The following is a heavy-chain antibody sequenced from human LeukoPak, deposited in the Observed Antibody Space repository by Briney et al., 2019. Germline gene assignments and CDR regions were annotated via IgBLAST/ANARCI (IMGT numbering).Heavy chain of an antibody. V-gene: IGHV4-59*01. CDR3: ARLYQQSKWKYYYYYMDV. CDR2: VFDSGST. Sequence: SETLSLTCSVSGASFSTNYWSSIRQPPGRGLEWIGYVFDSGSTNYNPSLKSRVTISVDTSTKQFSLRLSSVTAADTAVYYCARLYQQSKWKYYYYYMDVWGKGTAVTVSS. D-gene: IGHD1-1*01. CDR1: GASFSTNY. J-gene: IGHJ6*03.